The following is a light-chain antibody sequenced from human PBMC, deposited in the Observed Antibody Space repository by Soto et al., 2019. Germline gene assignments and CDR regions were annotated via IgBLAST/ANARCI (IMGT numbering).Light chain of an antibody. V-gene: IGKV1-12*01. CDR1: QGISSW. CDR2: AAP. CDR3: HQANSFPPT. Sequence: DLQTTQSPSSLSDHVLATLTITWRASQGISSWLAWYQQKPGKAPKLLIYAAPSLQCGVPSRFSGSGSGTDFTLTISSLQPEDFATYYCHQANSFPPTFGPGTTVDIK. J-gene: IGKJ3*01.